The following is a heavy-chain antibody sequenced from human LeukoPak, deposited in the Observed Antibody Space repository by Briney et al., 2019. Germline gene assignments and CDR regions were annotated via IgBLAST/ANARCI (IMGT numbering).Heavy chain of an antibody. Sequence: GASVKVSCKASGYTFTSYGISWVRQAPGQGLEWMGWISAYNGNTNYAQKLQGRVTMTTDTSTSTAYMELRSLRSDDTAVYYCARGGFVVVTARVQSDAFDIWGQGTMVTVSS. J-gene: IGHJ3*02. D-gene: IGHD2-21*02. CDR1: GYTFTSYG. V-gene: IGHV1-18*01. CDR2: ISAYNGNT. CDR3: ARGGFVVVTARVQSDAFDI.